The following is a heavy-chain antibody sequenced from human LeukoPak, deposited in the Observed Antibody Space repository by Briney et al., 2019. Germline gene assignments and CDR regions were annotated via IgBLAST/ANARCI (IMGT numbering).Heavy chain of an antibody. CDR3: ARGVRYYDSSGYPNFDY. V-gene: IGHV1-8*01. Sequence: GASVKVSCKASGYTFTSYDINWVRQATGQGLEWMGWMNPNSGNTGYAQKFQGRVTMNRNTSISTAYMELSSLRSEDTAVYYCARGVRYYDSSGYPNFDYWGQGTLVTVSS. CDR2: MNPNSGNT. J-gene: IGHJ4*02. D-gene: IGHD3-22*01. CDR1: GYTFTSYD.